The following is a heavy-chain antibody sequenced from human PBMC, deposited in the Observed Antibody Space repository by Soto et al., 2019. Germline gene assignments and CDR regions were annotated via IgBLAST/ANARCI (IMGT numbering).Heavy chain of an antibody. CDR3: AREVRLDYYYGMDV. CDR2: IYHSGST. V-gene: IGHV4-30-2*01. D-gene: IGHD2-21*01. CDR1: GGSISSGGYS. Sequence: SETLSLTCAVSGGSISSGGYSWSWIRQPPGKGLEWIGYIYHSGSTYYNPSLKSRVTISVDRSKNQFSLKLSSVTAADTAVYYCAREVRLDYYYGMDVWGQGTTVTVSS. J-gene: IGHJ6*02.